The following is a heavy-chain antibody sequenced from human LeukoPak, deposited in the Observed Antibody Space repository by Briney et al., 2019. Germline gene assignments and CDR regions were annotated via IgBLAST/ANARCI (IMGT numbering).Heavy chain of an antibody. V-gene: IGHV3-21*01. D-gene: IGHD2-2*01. CDR2: ITGSVGFI. CDR3: VRGLGYCSSTRCSPGYYMDV. Sequence: SGGSLRLSCAASGFTFSDFGMTWVRQTPGKGREWVSSITGSVGFINYEDSVKGRFTISRDNAKNSLYLQMNSLRAEDTAVYYCVRGLGYCSSTRCSPGYYMDVWGKGTTVTVSS. J-gene: IGHJ6*03. CDR1: GFTFSDFG.